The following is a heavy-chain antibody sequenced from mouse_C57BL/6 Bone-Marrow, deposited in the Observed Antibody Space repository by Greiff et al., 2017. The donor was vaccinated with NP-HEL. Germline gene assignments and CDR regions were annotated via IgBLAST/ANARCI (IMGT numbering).Heavy chain of an antibody. J-gene: IGHJ4*01. CDR2: ISNLAYSI. V-gene: IGHV5-15*01. CDR3: ERRGLRRGPYAMDY. CDR1: GFTFSDYG. Sequence: EVKLMESGGGLVQPGGSLKLSCAASGFTFSDYGMAWVRQAPRKGPEWVAFISNLAYSIYYADTVTGRFTFSRENAKNTLYLEMSSLRSEDTAMNYGERRGLRRGPYAMDYWGQGTSGTVSS. D-gene: IGHD2-4*01.